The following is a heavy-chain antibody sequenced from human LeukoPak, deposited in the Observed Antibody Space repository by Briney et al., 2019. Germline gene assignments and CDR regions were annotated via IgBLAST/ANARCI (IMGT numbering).Heavy chain of an antibody. Sequence: PGGSLRLSCAASGFTFSSYGMHWVRQAPGKGLEWVAVISYDGSNKYYADSVKGRFTISRDNSKNTLYLQMNSLRAEDTAVYYCAKSLGLPSGTNHSGVYWGQGTLVTVSS. CDR1: GFTFSSYG. D-gene: IGHD3-10*01. CDR2: ISYDGSNK. CDR3: AKSLGLPSGTNHSGVY. V-gene: IGHV3-30*18. J-gene: IGHJ4*02.